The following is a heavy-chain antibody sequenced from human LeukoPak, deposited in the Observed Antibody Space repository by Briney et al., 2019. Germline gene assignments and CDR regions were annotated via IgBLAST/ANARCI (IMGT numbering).Heavy chain of an antibody. CDR3: ARVSQTPAYYYTSGYYYHGY. V-gene: IGHV1-8*01. CDR1: GYTFSAYD. D-gene: IGHD3-22*01. J-gene: IGHJ4*02. CDR2: MNPNSGNT. Sequence: ASVKVSCKASGYTFSAYDINWARQATGQGLEWMGWMNPNSGNTGFAQKFQGRVTMTRDTSINTAYMVLSNLRSEDTAVYYCARVSQTPAYYYTSGYYYHGYWGQGTRVTVSS.